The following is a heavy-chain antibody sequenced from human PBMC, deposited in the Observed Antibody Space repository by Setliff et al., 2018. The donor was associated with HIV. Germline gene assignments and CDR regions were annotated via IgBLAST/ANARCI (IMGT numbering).Heavy chain of an antibody. CDR1: GYTFTTYY. CDR2: INPGIVST. V-gene: IGHV1-46*01. J-gene: IGHJ6*03. Sequence: ASVKVSCKASGYTFTTYYIHWLRQVPGQGLEWMGIINPGIVSTSYAQKFRGRVTMTSDASATTIYMELTSLTSEDTAVYYCARAGPSGRDLYNYYMDVWGKGTTVTVSS. D-gene: IGHD5-12*01. CDR3: ARAGPSGRDLYNYYMDV.